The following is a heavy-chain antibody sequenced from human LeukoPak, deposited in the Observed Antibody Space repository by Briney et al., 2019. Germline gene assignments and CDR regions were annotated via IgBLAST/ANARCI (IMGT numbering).Heavy chain of an antibody. D-gene: IGHD6-13*01. CDR1: GDSFSTIRAA. CDR3: AREYSSTLDY. Sequence: SQTLSLTCAISGDSFSTIRAAWNWIRQSPSRGLEWLGRTYYRSKLYNDYAVSVKSRITINPDTSKNQFSLQLNSVTPEDTAVYYCAREYSSTLDYWGQGTLVTVSS. CDR2: TYYRSKLYN. J-gene: IGHJ4*02. V-gene: IGHV6-1*01.